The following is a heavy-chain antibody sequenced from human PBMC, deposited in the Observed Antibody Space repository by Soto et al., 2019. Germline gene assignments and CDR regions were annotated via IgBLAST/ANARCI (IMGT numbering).Heavy chain of an antibody. CDR3: ARDGGSGSHLRLRRDAFDI. V-gene: IGHV1-69*12. Sequence: QVQLVQSGAEVKKPGSSVKVSCKASGGTFSSYAISWVRQAPGQGLEWMGGIIPIFGTANYAQKFQGRVTITADESTSTAYMELSSLRSEDQAVYYCARDGGSGSHLRLRRDAFDIWGQGTMVTVSS. CDR2: IIPIFGTA. J-gene: IGHJ3*02. D-gene: IGHD1-26*01. CDR1: GGTFSSYA.